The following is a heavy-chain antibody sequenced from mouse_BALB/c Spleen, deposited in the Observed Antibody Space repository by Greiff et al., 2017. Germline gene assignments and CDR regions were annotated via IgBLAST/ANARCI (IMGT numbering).Heavy chain of an antibody. CDR3: AYLLLEGY. V-gene: IGHV14-3*02. CDR1: GFNIKDTY. D-gene: IGHD1-1*01. J-gene: IGHJ2*01. CDR2: IDPANGNT. Sequence: EVKLQQSGAELAKPGASVKLSCTASGFNIKDTYMHWVKQRPEQGLEWIGRIDPANGNTKYDPKFQGKATITADTSSNTAYLQLSSLTSEDTAVYYCAYLLLEGYWGQGTTLTVSS.